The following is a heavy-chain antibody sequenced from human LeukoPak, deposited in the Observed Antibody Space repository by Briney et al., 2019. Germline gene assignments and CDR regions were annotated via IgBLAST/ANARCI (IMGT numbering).Heavy chain of an antibody. CDR1: GFTFSTYA. V-gene: IGHV3-23*01. CDR2: ITNYGGTT. J-gene: IGHJ4*02. CDR3: ARGTSRSCFPAPIDY. D-gene: IGHD6-13*01. Sequence: PGGSLRLSCAASGFTFSTYAMVWVRQAPGKGLEWVSTITNYGGTTNHADSVRGRFTISRDNSKNTLYLQMNSLRGEDTAVYYCARGTSRSCFPAPIDYWGQGTLVTVSS.